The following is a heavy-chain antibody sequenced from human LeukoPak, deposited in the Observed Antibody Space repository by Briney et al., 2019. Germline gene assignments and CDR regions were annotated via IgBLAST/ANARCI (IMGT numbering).Heavy chain of an antibody. J-gene: IGHJ3*02. CDR3: TTALNFDILTGLYQPIAAFDI. D-gene: IGHD3-9*01. CDR1: GFTFSSYW. CDR2: IKEDGGEK. Sequence: PGGSLRLSCAASGFTFSSYWMSWVRQAPGKGLEWVANIKEDGGEKYSVDSVKGRFTISRDNAMNSLYLEMNSLRAEDTALYYCTTALNFDILTGLYQPIAAFDIWGQGTLVTVSS. V-gene: IGHV3-7*01.